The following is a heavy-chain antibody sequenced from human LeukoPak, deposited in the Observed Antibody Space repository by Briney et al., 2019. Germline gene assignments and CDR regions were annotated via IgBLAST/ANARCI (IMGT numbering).Heavy chain of an antibody. CDR2: VSGGGST. Sequence: GKSLRLSCAASGFTFSSFAMSWVRQAPGKGLEWVSTVSGGGSTYYADSVKGRFTISRDNSKDTLYLQLNSLRAEDTAVYYCAKVPLESYSSWSGFYPGFDYWGQGTLVTVSS. D-gene: IGHD3-3*01. CDR1: GFTFSSFA. CDR3: AKVPLESYSSWSGFYPGFDY. V-gene: IGHV3-23*01. J-gene: IGHJ4*02.